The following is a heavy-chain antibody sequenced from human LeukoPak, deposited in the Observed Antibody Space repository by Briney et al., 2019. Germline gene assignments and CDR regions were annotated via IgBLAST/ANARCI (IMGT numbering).Heavy chain of an antibody. J-gene: IGHJ6*02. D-gene: IGHD3-9*01. Sequence: GSLRLSCVASGFTFSSYWMHWVRQDPRKGLVWVSRKSGDGRNINYADSVRGRFTISRDNAKNTLYLQMNTLRVEDTAVYYCTRDLMDYDVSTGLHHYYMDVWGQGTTVTVSS. CDR3: TRDLMDYDVSTGLHHYYMDV. V-gene: IGHV3-74*01. CDR2: KSGDGRNI. CDR1: GFTFSSYW.